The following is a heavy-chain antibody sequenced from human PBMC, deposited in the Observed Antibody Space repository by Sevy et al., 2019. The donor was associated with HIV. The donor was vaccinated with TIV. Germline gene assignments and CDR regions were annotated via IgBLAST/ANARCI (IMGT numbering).Heavy chain of an antibody. CDR1: GFTFDMYW. CDR3: ARRYFDL. V-gene: IGHV3-7*03. Sequence: GGSLRLSCDASGFTFDMYWMQWVRQAPGKGLEWVANIRQDGNEIYYAASVRGRFTISRDNAKGSLYLQMNNLRVEDTATWYCARRYFDLWGQGTLVTVSS. J-gene: IGHJ4*02. CDR2: IRQDGNEI.